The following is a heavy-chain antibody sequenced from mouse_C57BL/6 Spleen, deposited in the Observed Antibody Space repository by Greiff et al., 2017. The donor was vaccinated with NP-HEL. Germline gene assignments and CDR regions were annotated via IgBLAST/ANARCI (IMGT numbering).Heavy chain of an antibody. V-gene: IGHV1-55*01. CDR1: GYTFTSYW. CDR3: ARGRKLGEWNYYAMDY. CDR2: IYPGSGST. Sequence: QVQLQQPGAELVKPGASVKMSCKASGYTFTSYWITWVKQRPGQGLEWIGDIYPGSGSTNYNEKFKSKATLTVDTSSSTAYMQLSSLTSEDSAVYYSARGRKLGEWNYYAMDYWGQGTSVTVSS. J-gene: IGHJ4*01. D-gene: IGHD4-1*01.